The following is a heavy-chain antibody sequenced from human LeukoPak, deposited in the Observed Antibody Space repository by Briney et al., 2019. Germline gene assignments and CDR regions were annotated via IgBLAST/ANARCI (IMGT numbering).Heavy chain of an antibody. CDR3: ARVSGSYVFDY. V-gene: IGHV3-48*03. CDR2: ISSSGSPI. J-gene: IGHJ4*02. Sequence: SGGSLRLSCAGSGFSISSYEMIWVRQAPGKGLEWISYISSSGSPIYYADSVKGRFTISRDNAKNSLYLQINSLRAEDTAVYYCARVSGSYVFDYWGQGALVTVSS. CDR1: GFSISSYE. D-gene: IGHD1-26*01.